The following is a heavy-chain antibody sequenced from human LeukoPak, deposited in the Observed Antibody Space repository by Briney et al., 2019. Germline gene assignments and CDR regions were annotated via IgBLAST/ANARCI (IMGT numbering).Heavy chain of an antibody. Sequence: GGSLRLSCAASGFSVSVYYMTWVRQAPGKGLEWVSVTHSDGTTHYADSVKGRFSISRHNSMNTLFLQLNNLSPEDTAIYYCARVLYGSFDSRGQGALVTVSS. CDR3: ARVLYGSFDS. J-gene: IGHJ4*02. CDR1: GFSVSVYY. V-gene: IGHV3-53*04. CDR2: THSDGTT. D-gene: IGHD2-8*01.